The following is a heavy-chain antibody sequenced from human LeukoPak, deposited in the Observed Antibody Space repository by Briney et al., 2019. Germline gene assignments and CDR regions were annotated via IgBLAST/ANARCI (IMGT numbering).Heavy chain of an antibody. D-gene: IGHD3-22*01. Sequence: PGGSLRLSCAASGFTFSSYAMNWVRQAPGKGLEWVSSISSGSSYKYYADSVKGRFTISRDNARDSLFLRLNSLRAEDTAVYYCARVTYYDDSTGYRFDYWGQGTLVTVSS. CDR3: ARVTYYDDSTGYRFDY. J-gene: IGHJ4*02. CDR1: GFTFSSYA. CDR2: ISSGSSYK. V-gene: IGHV3-21*01.